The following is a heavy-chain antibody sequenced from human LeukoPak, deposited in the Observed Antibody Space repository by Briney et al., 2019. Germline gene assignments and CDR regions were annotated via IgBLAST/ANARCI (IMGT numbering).Heavy chain of an antibody. J-gene: IGHJ6*02. D-gene: IGHD1-1*01. CDR3: ARWYNSLDV. Sequence: PGGSLRLSCTASGFTFSNAWMSRVRQAPGKGLQYVSGITSNGGSTYYANSVKGRFTISRDNSKNTLYLQMGSLRPEDMAVYDCARWYNSLDVWGQGTTVTVSS. CDR1: GFTFSNAW. CDR2: ITSNGGST. V-gene: IGHV3-64*01.